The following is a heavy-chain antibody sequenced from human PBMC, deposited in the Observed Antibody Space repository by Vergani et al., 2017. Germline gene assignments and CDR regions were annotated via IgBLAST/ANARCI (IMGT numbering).Heavy chain of an antibody. CDR2: IYYSGST. J-gene: IGHJ2*01. Sequence: QVQLQESGPGLVKPSETLSLTCTVSGGSISSYYWSWIRQPPGKGLEWIGYIYYSGSTNYNPSLKSRVTISVDTSKNQFSLKLSSVTAADTAVYYCARDHPGGQWTFDLWGRGTLVTVSS. CDR3: ARDHPGGQWTFDL. V-gene: IGHV4-59*01. D-gene: IGHD6-19*01. CDR1: GGSISSYY.